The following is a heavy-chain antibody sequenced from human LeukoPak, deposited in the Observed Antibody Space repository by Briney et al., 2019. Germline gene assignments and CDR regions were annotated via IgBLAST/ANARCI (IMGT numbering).Heavy chain of an antibody. CDR3: ARYDCSGGSCYAETPWADDWYFDL. V-gene: IGHV4-34*01. CDR1: GGSFSGDY. D-gene: IGHD2-15*01. CDR2: INHSGST. Sequence: SETLSLTCAVYGGSFSGDYWSWIRQPPGKGLEWIGEINHSGSTNYNPSLKSRVTISVDTSKNQFSLKLSSVTAADTAVYYCARYDCSGGSCYAETPWADDWYFDLWGRGTLVTVSS. J-gene: IGHJ2*01.